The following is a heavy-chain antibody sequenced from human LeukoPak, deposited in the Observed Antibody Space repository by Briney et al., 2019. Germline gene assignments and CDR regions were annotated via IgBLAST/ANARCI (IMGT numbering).Heavy chain of an antibody. J-gene: IGHJ4*02. CDR1: GYTFTSYD. D-gene: IGHD1-26*01. CDR3: ARSPSGSYYALRALDY. CDR2: MNPNSGNT. V-gene: IGHV1-8*01. Sequence: ASVNVSCKASGYTFTSYDINWVRQATGQGLEWMGWMNPNSGNTGYAQKFQGRVTMTRNTSMSTAYMELSSLRSEDTAVYYCARSPSGSYYALRALDYWGQGTLVTVSS.